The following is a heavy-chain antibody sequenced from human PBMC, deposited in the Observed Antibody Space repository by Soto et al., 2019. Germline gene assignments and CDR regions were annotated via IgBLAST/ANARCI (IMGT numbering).Heavy chain of an antibody. CDR1: GYTFTGYY. CDR3: ARAAYYYDSSGYYPGDY. D-gene: IGHD3-22*01. Sequence: ASVKVSCKASGYTFTGYYMHWVRQAPGQGLEWMGWINPNSAGTNYAQKFQGWVTMTRDTSISTAYMELSRLRSDDTAVYYCARAAYYYDSSGYYPGDYWGQGSLVTLSS. J-gene: IGHJ4*02. CDR2: INPNSAGT. V-gene: IGHV1-2*04.